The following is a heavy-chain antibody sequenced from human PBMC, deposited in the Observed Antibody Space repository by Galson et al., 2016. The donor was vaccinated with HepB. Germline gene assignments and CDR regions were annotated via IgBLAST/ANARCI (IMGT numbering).Heavy chain of an antibody. CDR3: ARDRGGTYSNCFDY. J-gene: IGHJ4*02. CDR1: GFTLSSHS. Sequence: SLRLSCAASGFTLSSHSMNWVRQAPGKGLEWVSYITSSSSSIYYADSVKGRFTISRDNAKNSLYLQMNNLRGKDTAVYYCARDRGGTYSNCFDYWGQGTMVTVSS. D-gene: IGHD1-26*01. CDR2: ITSSSSSI. V-gene: IGHV3-48*01.